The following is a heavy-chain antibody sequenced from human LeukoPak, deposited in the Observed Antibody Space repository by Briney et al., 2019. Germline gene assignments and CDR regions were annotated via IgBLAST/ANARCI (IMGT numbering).Heavy chain of an antibody. J-gene: IGHJ4*02. CDR3: TTGGLWYVDY. V-gene: IGHV3-15*01. Sequence: PRGSLRLSCAASGFTFSNAWMSWVRQVPGKGLEWVGRIKSKTDDGTTDYAAPVIGRFNISRDDSKNTLYLQMNSLKSEDTALYYCTTGGLWYVDYWGQGILVTVSS. CDR1: GFTFSNAW. D-gene: IGHD6-13*01. CDR2: IKSKTDDGTT.